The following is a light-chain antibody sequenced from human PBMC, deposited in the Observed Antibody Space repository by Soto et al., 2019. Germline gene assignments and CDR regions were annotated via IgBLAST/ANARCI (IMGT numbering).Light chain of an antibody. CDR1: QSFRGL. V-gene: IGKV3-11*01. CDR3: QKRHMWPIT. J-gene: IGKJ5*01. Sequence: EVVLTQSPVTLSLSPGERATLSCRASQSFRGLLAWYQQKPGQAPRLLIYDAYNRATGIPPRFSGSGSGTDFTLTISRIEPEDSAVYYCQKRHMWPITFGQGPRLEIK. CDR2: DAY.